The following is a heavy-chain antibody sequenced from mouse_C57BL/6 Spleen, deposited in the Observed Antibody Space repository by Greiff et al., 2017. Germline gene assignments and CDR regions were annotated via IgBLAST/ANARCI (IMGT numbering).Heavy chain of an antibody. CDR2: FYPGSGSI. Sequence: QVQLQQSGAELVKPGASVKLSCKASGYTFTEYTIHWVKQRSGQGLEWIGWFYPGSGSIKYNEKFKDKATLTADKSSSTVYMELRRLTSEDSAVFFCASDGRVPIYYGYDGNNWYLDVWGTGTTVTVSS. J-gene: IGHJ1*03. D-gene: IGHD2-2*01. V-gene: IGHV1-62-2*01. CDR3: ASDGRVPIYYGYDGNNWYLDV. CDR1: GYTFTEYT.